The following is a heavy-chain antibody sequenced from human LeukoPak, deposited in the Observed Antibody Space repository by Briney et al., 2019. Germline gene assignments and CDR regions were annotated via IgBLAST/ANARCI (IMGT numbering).Heavy chain of an antibody. D-gene: IGHD6-19*01. CDR1: GFTFSSYS. V-gene: IGHV3-48*01. J-gene: IGHJ3*02. CDR3: ARDRYSSGWWRFDAFDI. CDR2: ISSSSSTI. Sequence: PGGSLRLSCAASGFTFSSYSMNWVRQAPGKGLGWVSYISSSSSTIYYADSVKGRFTISRDNAKNSLYPQMSSLRAEDTAVYYCARDRYSSGWWRFDAFDIWGQGTMVTVSS.